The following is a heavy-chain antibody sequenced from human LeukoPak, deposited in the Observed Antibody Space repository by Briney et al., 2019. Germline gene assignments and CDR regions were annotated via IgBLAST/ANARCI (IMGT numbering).Heavy chain of an antibody. J-gene: IGHJ6*02. Sequence: SETLSLTCTVSGGSISSGGYYWSWIRQHPGKGLEWIGYIYYSGSTYYNPSLKSRVTISVDTSKNQFSLKLSSVTAADTAVYYCARGMVTTYYYYYGMDVWGQGTTVTVS. CDR2: IYYSGST. CDR1: GGSISSGGYY. D-gene: IGHD4-17*01. CDR3: ARGMVTTYYYYYGMDV. V-gene: IGHV4-31*03.